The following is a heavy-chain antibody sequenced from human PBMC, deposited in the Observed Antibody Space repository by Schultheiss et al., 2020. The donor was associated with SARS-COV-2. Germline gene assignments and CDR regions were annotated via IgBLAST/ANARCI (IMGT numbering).Heavy chain of an antibody. CDR2: IVVGSGNT. D-gene: IGHD2-15*01. J-gene: IGHJ6*02. CDR1: GYTFTSYD. Sequence: ASVKVSCKASGYTFTSYDINWVRQATGQGLEWMGWIVVGSGNTNYAQKFQGRVTMTRDTSISTAYMELSRLRSDDTAVYYCARGQGGVVVVAATPYYYYYYGMDVWGQGTTVTVSS. CDR3: ARGQGGVVVVAATPYYYYYYGMDV. V-gene: IGHV1-8*01.